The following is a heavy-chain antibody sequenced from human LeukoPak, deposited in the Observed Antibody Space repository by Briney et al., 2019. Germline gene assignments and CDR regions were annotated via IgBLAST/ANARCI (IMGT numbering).Heavy chain of an antibody. Sequence: GGSLGLSCAASGFTVSSNYMSWVRQAPGKGLECVSIYYSGGSTYYADSVKGRFTISRDNSKNTLYLQMNSLRVEDTAVYYCARIGIRDYYDSTGYYYIAYWGQGTLVTLSS. V-gene: IGHV3-66*01. J-gene: IGHJ4*02. CDR3: ARIGIRDYYDSTGYYYIAY. CDR1: GFTVSSNY. CDR2: YYSGGST. D-gene: IGHD3-22*01.